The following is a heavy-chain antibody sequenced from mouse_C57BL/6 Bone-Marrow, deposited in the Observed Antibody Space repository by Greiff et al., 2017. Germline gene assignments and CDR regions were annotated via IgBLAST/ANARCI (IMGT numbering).Heavy chain of an antibody. CDR3: VKADYDDSSPFAY. V-gene: IGHV7-4*01. CDR2: IRTTANGYTT. D-gene: IGHD1-1*01. CDR1: GFNFTDYY. Sequence: EVQLVESGGGLVQPGASLRLSCAASGFNFTDYYMSWVRQPPGQAPEWLALIRTTANGYTTEYTASVKGRFTITRANSQNILYLQVYPLRAEDTATYYGVKADYDDSSPFAYWGQGTTLTVSS. J-gene: IGHJ2*01.